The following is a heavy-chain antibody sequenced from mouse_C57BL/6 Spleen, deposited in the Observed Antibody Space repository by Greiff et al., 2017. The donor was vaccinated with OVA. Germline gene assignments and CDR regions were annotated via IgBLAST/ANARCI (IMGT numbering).Heavy chain of an antibody. D-gene: IGHD2-3*01. CDR1: GYSFTDYN. V-gene: IGHV1-39*01. J-gene: IGHJ4*01. CDR2: INTNYGTT. Sequence: EVKLVESGPELVKPGASVKISCKASGYSFTDYNMNWVQQSDGKSLEWIGVINTNYGTTSYNQKFKGKATLTVDQSSSTAYMQLNSLTSDDAAVYYCARSVDGYYPAMDYWGQGTSVTVSS. CDR3: ARSVDGYYPAMDY.